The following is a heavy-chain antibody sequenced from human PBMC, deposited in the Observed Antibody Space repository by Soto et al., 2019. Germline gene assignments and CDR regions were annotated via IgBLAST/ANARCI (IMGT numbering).Heavy chain of an antibody. Sequence: SETLSLTCTVSGGSISSYYWSWIRQPPGKGLEWIGYIYYSGSTNYNPSLKSRGTISVDTSKNQFSLKLSSVTAADTAVYYCARHQASHYYGSGSYDWFDPWGQGTLVTVSS. CDR3: ARHQASHYYGSGSYDWFDP. CDR2: IYYSGST. V-gene: IGHV4-59*08. CDR1: GGSISSYY. J-gene: IGHJ5*02. D-gene: IGHD3-10*01.